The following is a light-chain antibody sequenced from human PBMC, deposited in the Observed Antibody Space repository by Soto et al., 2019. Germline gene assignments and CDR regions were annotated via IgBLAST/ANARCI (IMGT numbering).Light chain of an antibody. Sequence: QSVLTQPASVSGSPGQSITISCTGTSSDVGGYNYVSWYQQHPGKAPKVMIYDVSNRPSGVSNRFSGSKSGNTASLSISGLQAEDEADYHCSSYTSSSTYVFGTGTKVTVL. CDR1: SSDVGGYNY. CDR3: SSYTSSSTYV. CDR2: DVS. V-gene: IGLV2-14*01. J-gene: IGLJ1*01.